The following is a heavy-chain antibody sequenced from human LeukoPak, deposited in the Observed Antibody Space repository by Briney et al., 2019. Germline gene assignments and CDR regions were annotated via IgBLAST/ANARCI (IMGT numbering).Heavy chain of an antibody. CDR1: GGSISSSSYY. J-gene: IGHJ4*02. Sequence: SETLSLTCTVSGGSISSSSYYWGWIRQPPGKGLEWIGYIYYSGSTNYNPSLKSRVTISVDTSKNQFSLKLSSVTAADTAVYYCARRWLQFGVIDYWGQGTLVTVSS. V-gene: IGHV4-61*05. CDR2: IYYSGST. D-gene: IGHD5-24*01. CDR3: ARRWLQFGVIDY.